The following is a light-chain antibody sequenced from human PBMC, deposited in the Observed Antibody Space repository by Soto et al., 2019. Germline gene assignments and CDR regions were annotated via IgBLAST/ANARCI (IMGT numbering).Light chain of an antibody. V-gene: IGLV2-11*01. Sequence: QSALTQPRSVSGSPGQSVTISCTGTSSDVGGYNHVSWYQQHPGKAPKLMISDVSKRPSGVPDRFSGSKSGNTASPTISGLQVEDEADYYCCSFSRSFTDYVFGSGTKVTVL. CDR3: CSFSRSFTDYV. CDR2: DVS. CDR1: SSDVGGYNH. J-gene: IGLJ1*01.